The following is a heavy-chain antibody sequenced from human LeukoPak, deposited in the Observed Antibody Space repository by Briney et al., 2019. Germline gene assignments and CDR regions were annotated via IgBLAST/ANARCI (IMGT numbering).Heavy chain of an antibody. J-gene: IGHJ4*02. CDR3: GSPHLGESRGFDDY. CDR2: IYYSGST. Sequence: ASETLSLTCTVSGGSISSSSYYWGWIRQPTGKGLEWIGSIYYSGSTYYNPSLKSRVTISVDTYKNQFSLKLSSVTAADTAVYYCGSPHLGESRGFDDYWGQGTLVTVSS. V-gene: IGHV4-39*01. CDR1: GGSISSSSYY. D-gene: IGHD3-10*01.